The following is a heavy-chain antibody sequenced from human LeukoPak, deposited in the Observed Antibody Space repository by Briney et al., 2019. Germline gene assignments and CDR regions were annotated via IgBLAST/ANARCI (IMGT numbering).Heavy chain of an antibody. D-gene: IGHD3-10*01. CDR2: ISGSGGST. CDR1: GFTFSSYA. CDR3: AKDRLEAYYYGSGSLGLPLGYYYYYGMDV. V-gene: IGHV3-23*01. J-gene: IGHJ6*02. Sequence: GGSLRLSCAASGFTFSSYAVSWVRQAPGKGLEWVSAISGSGGSTYYADSVKGRFTISRDNSKNTLYLQMNSLRAEDTAVYYCAKDRLEAYYYGSGSLGLPLGYYYYYGMDVWGQGTTVTVSS.